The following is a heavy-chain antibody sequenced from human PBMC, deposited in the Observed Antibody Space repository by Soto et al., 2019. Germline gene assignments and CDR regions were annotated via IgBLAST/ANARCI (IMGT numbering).Heavy chain of an antibody. J-gene: IGHJ4*02. CDR3: ARHEGNGNVWPLDY. Sequence: QVQLLESGPGLVKTSGTLSLTCTVSGDSIGTTHSYWAWIRQSPGKGLEWIGNIHYSGSTYYMPSLRSRVTLSVDTSKNQFSLRLTSVTAEDTAVYYCARHEGNGNVWPLDYWGQGILVTVSS. V-gene: IGHV4-39*01. D-gene: IGHD2-8*01. CDR2: IHYSGST. CDR1: GDSIGTTHSY.